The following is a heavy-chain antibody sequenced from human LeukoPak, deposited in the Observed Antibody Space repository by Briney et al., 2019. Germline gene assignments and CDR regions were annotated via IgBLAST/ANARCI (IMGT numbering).Heavy chain of an antibody. V-gene: IGHV3-23*01. Sequence: LPGGSLRLSCAASGFTFSSYSMSWVRQAPGKWLEWVSAISGSGGSTYYADSVKGRFTISRDNSKNTLYLQMNSLRAEDTAVYYCAIWTPRNYYDSSGPIDYWGQGTLVTVSS. CDR3: AIWTPRNYYDSSGPIDY. CDR2: ISGSGGST. CDR1: GFTFSSYS. D-gene: IGHD3-22*01. J-gene: IGHJ4*02.